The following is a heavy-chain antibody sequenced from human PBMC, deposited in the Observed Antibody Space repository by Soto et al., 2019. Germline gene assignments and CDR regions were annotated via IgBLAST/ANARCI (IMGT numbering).Heavy chain of an antibody. J-gene: IGHJ4*02. V-gene: IGHV3-23*01. CDR1: GFTFSSYA. CDR2: ISGSGGST. Sequence: SLRLSCAASGFTFSSYAMSWVRQAPGKGLEWVSAISGSGGSTYYADSVKGRFTISRDNSKNTLYLQMNSLRAEDTAVYYCAKSRVYAIAGFDYWGQGTLVTVSS. D-gene: IGHD2-8*01. CDR3: AKSRVYAIAGFDY.